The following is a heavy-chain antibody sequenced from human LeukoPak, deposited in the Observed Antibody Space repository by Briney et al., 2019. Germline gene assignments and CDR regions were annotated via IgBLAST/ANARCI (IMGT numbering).Heavy chain of an antibody. D-gene: IGHD3-10*01. CDR3: ARGVRYGSGSYYEFNWFDP. CDR2: MNPNSGST. J-gene: IGHJ5*02. Sequence: GASVKVSCKASGYTFTSYDINWVRQATGQGLEWMGWMNPNSGSTGYAQKFQGRVTMTRNTSISTAYMELSSLRSEDTDVYYCARGVRYGSGSYYEFNWFDPWGQGTLVTVSS. CDR1: GYTFTSYD. V-gene: IGHV1-8*01.